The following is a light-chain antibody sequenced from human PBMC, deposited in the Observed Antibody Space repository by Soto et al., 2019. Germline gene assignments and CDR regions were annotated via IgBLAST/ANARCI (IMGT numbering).Light chain of an antibody. CDR1: QSVSSY. CDR3: QQRSNWPPALT. Sequence: EIVLTQSPATLSLSPGERATLSRRASQSVSSYLAWYQQKPGQAPRLLIYDASNRATGIPARFSGSGSGTDFTLTISRLEPEDFAVYYCQQRSNWPPALTFGGGTKVELK. J-gene: IGKJ4*01. CDR2: DAS. V-gene: IGKV3-11*01.